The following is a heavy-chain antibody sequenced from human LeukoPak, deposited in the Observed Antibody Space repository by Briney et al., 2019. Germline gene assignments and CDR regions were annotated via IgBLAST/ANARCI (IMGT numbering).Heavy chain of an antibody. CDR1: GFTFSNAS. V-gene: IGHV3-15*01. CDR3: TTDYYDSSGYPRAGADYYYNYGMDV. J-gene: IGHJ6*02. CDR2: IKSKTDGGTT. Sequence: VGSLRLSCAASGFTFSNASMSWVRQAPGKGLEWVGRIKSKTDGGTTDYAAPVKGRFTISRDDSKNTLYLQMNSLKTEDTAVYYCTTDYYDSSGYPRAGADYYYNYGMDVWGQGTTVSVSS. D-gene: IGHD3-22*01.